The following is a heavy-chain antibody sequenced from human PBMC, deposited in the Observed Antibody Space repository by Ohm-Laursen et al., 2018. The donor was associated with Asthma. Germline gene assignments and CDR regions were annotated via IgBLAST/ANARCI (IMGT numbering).Heavy chain of an antibody. CDR1: GYTFTSYD. J-gene: IGHJ4*02. CDR2: MNPNSGNT. D-gene: IGHD3-3*01. V-gene: IGHV1-8*01. Sequence: GSSVKVSCKASGYTFTSYDINWVRQATGQGLEWMGWMNPNSGNTGYAQKFQGRVTMTRNTSISTAYMELSSLRSEDTAVYYCARAQEASGLYNSYFDYWGQGTLVTVSS. CDR3: ARAQEASGLYNSYFDY.